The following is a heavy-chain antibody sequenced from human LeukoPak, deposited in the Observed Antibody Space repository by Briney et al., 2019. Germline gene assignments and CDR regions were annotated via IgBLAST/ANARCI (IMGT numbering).Heavy chain of an antibody. CDR3: ARGIAARPGASYYYYYYYMDV. Sequence: ASVKVSCKASGYTFTGYYMHWVRQAPGQGLEWMGWINPNSGGTNYAQKFQGRVTMTRDTSISTAYMELSRLRSDDTAVYYCARGIAARPGASYYYYYYYMDVWGKGTTVTVSS. J-gene: IGHJ6*03. CDR2: INPNSGGT. D-gene: IGHD6-6*01. CDR1: GYTFTGYY. V-gene: IGHV1-2*02.